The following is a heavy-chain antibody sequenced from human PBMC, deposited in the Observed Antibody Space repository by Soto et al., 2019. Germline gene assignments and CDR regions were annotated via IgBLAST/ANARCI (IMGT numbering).Heavy chain of an antibody. D-gene: IGHD5-12*01. CDR3: ARALGYSGYAGMDV. CDR2: ISPDNGNT. V-gene: IGHV1-18*01. J-gene: IGHJ6*02. Sequence: QVQLVQSGGEVKKPGASVKVSCKASGYTFTIYGINWVRQAPGQGLEWMGWISPDNGNTNYAQKLQGRVTMTTDTSPSKAYMELRHLRSYDPAVYYCARALGYSGYAGMDVWGQGTTVTVSS. CDR1: GYTFTIYG.